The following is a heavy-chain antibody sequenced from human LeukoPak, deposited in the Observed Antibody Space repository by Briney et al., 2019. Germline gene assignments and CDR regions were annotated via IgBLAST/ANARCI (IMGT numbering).Heavy chain of an antibody. Sequence: GGSLRLSCAASGFTFSSYAMSWVRQGPGKGLEWVSLISDSGSSTYYADSVKGRFTISRDNSKNTLYLQMNSLRAEDTAVYYCAKARPMTTVTTAFDYWGRGTLVTVSS. CDR2: ISDSGSST. V-gene: IGHV3-23*01. CDR3: AKARPMTTVTTAFDY. J-gene: IGHJ4*02. D-gene: IGHD4-17*01. CDR1: GFTFSSYA.